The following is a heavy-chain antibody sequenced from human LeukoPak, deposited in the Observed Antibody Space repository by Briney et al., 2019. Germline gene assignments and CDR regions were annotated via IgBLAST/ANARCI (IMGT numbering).Heavy chain of an antibody. D-gene: IGHD6-6*01. J-gene: IGHJ1*01. CDR2: INPNSGGT. V-gene: IGHV1-2*02. CDR1: GYTFTGYY. Sequence: ASVKVSCKASGYTFTGYYMHWVRQAPGQGLEWMGWINPNSGGTNYAQKFQGRVTMTRDTSISTAYMELSRLRSDDTAVYYCARDGDSSSSSSFQHWGQGTLVTVSS. CDR3: ARDGDSSSSSSFQH.